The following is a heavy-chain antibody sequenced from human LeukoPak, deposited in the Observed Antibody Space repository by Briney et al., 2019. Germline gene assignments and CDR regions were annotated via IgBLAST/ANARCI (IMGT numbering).Heavy chain of an antibody. CDR1: GFTFSSYA. CDR3: ARGAVVVPAAIY. CDR2: ISGSGGST. J-gene: IGHJ4*02. D-gene: IGHD2-2*01. V-gene: IGHV3-23*01. Sequence: GGSLRLSCAASGFTFSSYAMSWVRQAPGKGLEWVSAISGSGGSTYYADSVKGRFTISRDNAKNSLYLQMNSLRAEDTAVYYCARGAVVVPAAIYWGQGTLVTVSS.